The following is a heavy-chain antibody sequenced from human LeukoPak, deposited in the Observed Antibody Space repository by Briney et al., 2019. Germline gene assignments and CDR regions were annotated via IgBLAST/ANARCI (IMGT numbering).Heavy chain of an antibody. CDR2: ITGDGHNT. Sequence: HPGGSLRLSCAASGFTFGSYSMHWVRQAPGIGLEYVSAITGDGHNTFYADSVMGRFTISRDNSKNTLYLQMGSLRPEDMAVYYCARVNRGYDYWGRGVLVTVSS. J-gene: IGHJ4*02. CDR1: GFTFGSYS. V-gene: IGHV3-64*02. CDR3: ARVNRGYDY. D-gene: IGHD5-12*01.